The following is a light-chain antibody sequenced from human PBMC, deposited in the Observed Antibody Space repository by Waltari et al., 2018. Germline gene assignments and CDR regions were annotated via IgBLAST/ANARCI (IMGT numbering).Light chain of an antibody. Sequence: NFMLTQPHSVSESPGKTVTISCTPSSGSIASNYVQWYQQRPGSAPTTVIYEDNQRPSGVPDRFSGSIDSSSNSASLTISGLKTEDEADYYCQSYDSSNPNVVFGGGTKLTVL. V-gene: IGLV6-57*03. CDR1: SGSIASNY. J-gene: IGLJ2*01. CDR3: QSYDSSNPNVV. CDR2: EDN.